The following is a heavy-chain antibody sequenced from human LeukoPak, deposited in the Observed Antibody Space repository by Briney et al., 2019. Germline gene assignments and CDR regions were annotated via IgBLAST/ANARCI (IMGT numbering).Heavy chain of an antibody. CDR2: IIPIFGTA. D-gene: IGHD3-22*01. J-gene: IGHJ4*02. V-gene: IGHV1-69*01. CDR3: ARVKTYYYDSSGYSPFDY. Sequence: SVKVSCKASGGTFSSYAISWVRQAPGQGLEWMGGIIPIFGTANYAQKFQGRVTITADESTSTAYMVLSSLRSGDTAVYYCARVKTYYYDSSGYSPFDYWGQGTLVTVSS. CDR1: GGTFSSYA.